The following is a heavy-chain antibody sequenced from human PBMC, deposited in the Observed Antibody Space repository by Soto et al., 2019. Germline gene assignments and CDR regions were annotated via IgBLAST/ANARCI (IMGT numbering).Heavy chain of an antibody. CDR3: ARVSYDFWSGYFFLAGHNWFDP. D-gene: IGHD3-3*01. V-gene: IGHV1-8*01. CDR2: MNPNSGNT. Sequence: ASVKVSCKASGYTFTSYDINWVRQATGQGLEWMGWMNPNSGNTGYAQKFQGRVTMTRNTSISTAYMELSSLRSEDTAVYYCARVSYDFWSGYFFLAGHNWFDPWGQGTLVTVSS. J-gene: IGHJ5*02. CDR1: GYTFTSYD.